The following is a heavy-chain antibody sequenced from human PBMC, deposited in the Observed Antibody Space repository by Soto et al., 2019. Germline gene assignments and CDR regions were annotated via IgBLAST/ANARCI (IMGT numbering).Heavy chain of an antibody. J-gene: IGHJ6*02. D-gene: IGHD6-25*01. CDR1: GFTFSTYA. V-gene: IGHV3-23*01. CDR2: FSGSGDST. Sequence: EVQLLESGGGLVKPGGSLRLSCVASGFTFSTYAMSWVRQAPGKGLEWVASFSGSGDSTYYGDSVKGRFTISRDNSRNTVWLQMNSLTVDDTALYYCARVPAADDFHAMDVWGQGTTVTVSS. CDR3: ARVPAADDFHAMDV.